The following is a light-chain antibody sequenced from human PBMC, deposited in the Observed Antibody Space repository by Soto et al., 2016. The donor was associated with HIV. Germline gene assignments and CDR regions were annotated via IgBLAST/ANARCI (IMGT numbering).Light chain of an antibody. J-gene: IGKJ2*01. CDR2: GAS. CDR1: PSISSY. V-gene: IGKV1-39*01. Sequence: DIQMTQSPSSLSASVGDRVTITCRASPSISSYLNWYQQKPGKAPKLLIYGASTLQSGVPSRFSGSGSGTDFTLTISSLQPEDFATYYCQQANSFPRTFGLGDQAGD. CDR3: QQANSFPRT.